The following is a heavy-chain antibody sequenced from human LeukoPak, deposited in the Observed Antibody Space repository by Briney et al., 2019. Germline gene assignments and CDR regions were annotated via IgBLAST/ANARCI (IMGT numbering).Heavy chain of an antibody. J-gene: IGHJ4*02. D-gene: IGHD4-11*01. CDR3: ARRSDLMTTVDPQPFDY. CDR1: GYTFTGYY. Sequence: ASVKVSCKASGYTFTGYYMHWVRQAPGQGLEWMGWINPNSGGTNYAQKFQGWVTMSRDTSISTAYMELSSLRSEDTAVYYCARRSDLMTTVDPQPFDYWGQGTLVTVSS. V-gene: IGHV1-2*04. CDR2: INPNSGGT.